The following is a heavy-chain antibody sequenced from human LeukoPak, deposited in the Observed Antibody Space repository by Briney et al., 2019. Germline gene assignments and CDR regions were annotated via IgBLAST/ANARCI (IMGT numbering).Heavy chain of an antibody. CDR2: ISTNGIIT. CDR1: GFTFSTYA. V-gene: IGHV3-64*01. D-gene: IGHD3-10*02. CDR3: AELGITMIGGV. J-gene: IGHJ6*04. Sequence: GGSLRLSCAASGFTFSTYAMHWVRQAPGKGLEYVSAISTNGIITYYANSVKGRFTISRDNAKNSLYLQMNSLRAEDTAVYYCAELGITMIGGVWGKGTTVTISS.